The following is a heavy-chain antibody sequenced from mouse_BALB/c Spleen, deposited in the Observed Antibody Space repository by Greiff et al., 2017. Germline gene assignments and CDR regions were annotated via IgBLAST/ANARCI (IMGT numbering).Heavy chain of an antibody. CDR1: GYTFTDYY. V-gene: IGHV1-77*01. Sequence: QVHVKQPGAELARPGASVKLSCKASGYTFTDYYINWVKQRPGQGLEWIGEIYPGSGNTNFNEKFKGKATLTADKSSSTAYMQLSSLTSEASAVYCCANRAMDYWGQGTSVTVSS. CDR3: ANRAMDY. J-gene: IGHJ4*01. CDR2: IYPGSGNT.